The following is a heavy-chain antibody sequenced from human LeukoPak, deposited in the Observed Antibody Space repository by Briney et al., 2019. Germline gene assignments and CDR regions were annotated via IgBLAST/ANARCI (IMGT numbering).Heavy chain of an antibody. CDR3: ARGGNWNPWWFDP. V-gene: IGHV5-10-1*01. D-gene: IGHD1-1*01. CDR1: GYSFTSYW. J-gene: IGHJ5*02. CDR2: IDPSDSYT. Sequence: ESLRISCEGSGYSFTSYWISWVRQMPGKGLEWMGRIDPSDSYTNYSPSFQGHVTISADKSISTAYLQWSSLKASDTAMYYCARGGNWNPWWFDPWGQGTLVTVSS.